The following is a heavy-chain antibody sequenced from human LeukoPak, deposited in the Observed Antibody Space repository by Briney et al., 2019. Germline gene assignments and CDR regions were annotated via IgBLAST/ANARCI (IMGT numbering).Heavy chain of an antibody. V-gene: IGHV1-8*01. J-gene: IGHJ6*03. CDR3: ARPPGRYYYYYMDV. CDR1: GYTFTSYD. CDR2: MNPNSGNT. Sequence: ASVKVSCKASGYTFTSYDINWVRQATGQGLEWMGWMNPNSGNTGYAQKFQGRVTMTRNTSISTAYMELSSLRSEDTAVYYCARPPGRYYYYYMDVWGKGTTVTVSS.